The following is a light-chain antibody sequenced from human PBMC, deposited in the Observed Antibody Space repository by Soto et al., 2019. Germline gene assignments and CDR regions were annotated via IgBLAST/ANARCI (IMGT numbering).Light chain of an antibody. CDR2: DVS. J-gene: IGKJ1*01. V-gene: IGKV1-5*01. CDR3: QQYKSYWT. CDR1: QSISTW. Sequence: DLQMTQSPSTLSASVGDRVTITCRASQSISTWLAWYQQKPGKAPKALIYDVSSLESGVPSRFSGSGSGTEFTLTISSLQHDDFATYYCQQYKSYWTVGQGTKADSK.